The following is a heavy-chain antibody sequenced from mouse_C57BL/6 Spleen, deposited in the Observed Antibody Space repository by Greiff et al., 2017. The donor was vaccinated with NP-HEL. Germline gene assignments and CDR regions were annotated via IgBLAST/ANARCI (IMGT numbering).Heavy chain of an antibody. CDR2: IDPYSGGT. CDR1: GYTFTSYW. D-gene: IGHD1-1*01. V-gene: IGHV1-72*01. J-gene: IGHJ1*03. CDR3: ARRYGSSPWYFDV. Sequence: QVQLQQPGAELVKPGASVKLSCKASGYTFTSYWMHWVKQRPGRGLEWIGRIDPYSGGTKYNEKFKSKATLTVDKPSSTAYMQLSSLTSEDSAVYYCARRYGSSPWYFDVWGKGTTVTVSS.